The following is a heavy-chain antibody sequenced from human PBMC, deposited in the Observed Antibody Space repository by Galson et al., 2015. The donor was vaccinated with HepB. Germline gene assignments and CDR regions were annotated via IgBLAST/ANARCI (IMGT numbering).Heavy chain of an antibody. V-gene: IGHV3-33*08. D-gene: IGHD6-25*01. CDR3: ARDRGPWAFDI. J-gene: IGHJ3*02. CDR1: GFTFSSYG. CDR2: IWYDGSNK. Sequence: SLRLSCAASGFTFSSYGMHWVRQAPGKGLEWVAVIWYDGSNKYYADSVKGRFTISRDNSKNTLYLQMNSLRAEDTAVYYCARDRGPWAFDIWGQGTMVTVSS.